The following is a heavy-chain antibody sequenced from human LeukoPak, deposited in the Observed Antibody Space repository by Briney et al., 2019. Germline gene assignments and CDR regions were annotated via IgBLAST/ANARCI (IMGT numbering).Heavy chain of an antibody. CDR2: INPNGGDT. J-gene: IGHJ4*02. Sequence: ASVKVSCKASGYTFTGYYMHWVRQAPGQGLQWMGWINPNGGDTNYAQKFQGRVTMTRDMSTSTVYMELSSLRSEDTAVYYCATGGHVRVYDSSAYYGHYWGQGTLVTVSS. D-gene: IGHD3-22*01. CDR1: GYTFTGYY. V-gene: IGHV1-2*02. CDR3: ATGGHVRVYDSSAYYGHY.